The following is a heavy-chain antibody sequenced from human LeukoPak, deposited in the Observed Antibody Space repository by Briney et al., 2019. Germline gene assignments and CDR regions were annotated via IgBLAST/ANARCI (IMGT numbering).Heavy chain of an antibody. CDR2: ISGSGGST. CDR1: GFPFGSYV. Sequence: GGSLRLSCEASGFPFGSYVMSWVRQAPGKGLEWVSAISGSGGSTYYADSVKGRFTISRDNSKNTLYLQMNSLRAEDTAVYYCAKDKGGSYYGGFDYWGQGTLVTVSS. V-gene: IGHV3-23*01. CDR3: AKDKGGSYYGGFDY. J-gene: IGHJ4*02. D-gene: IGHD1-26*01.